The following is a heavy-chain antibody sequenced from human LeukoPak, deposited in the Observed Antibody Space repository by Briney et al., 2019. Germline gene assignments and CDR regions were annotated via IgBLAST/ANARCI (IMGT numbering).Heavy chain of an antibody. V-gene: IGHV3-7*01. CDR2: IKEDGSEK. Sequence: GGSLRLSCVVSGFTFSDYWMSWVRQAPGKGLEWVANIKEDGSEKYYVDSVKGRFTISRDNAKNSLSLQINSLRVEDTAVYYCARGGRRDTYYSYLDVWGKGTTVTISS. J-gene: IGHJ6*03. CDR1: GFTFSDYW. CDR3: ARGGRRDTYYSYLDV. D-gene: IGHD3-10*01.